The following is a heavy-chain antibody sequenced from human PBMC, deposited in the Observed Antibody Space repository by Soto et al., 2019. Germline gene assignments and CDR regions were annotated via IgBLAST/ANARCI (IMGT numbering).Heavy chain of an antibody. CDR1: GFTFGNYA. Sequence: EVQLLESGGGLVQPGGSLRLSCAGSGFTFGNYAMSWVRQAPGKGLEWVSNIGGGGGDTYYADSVKGRFTISRDNSKNTLYLQMNSLRAEDTAVYYCAKCLGGGQCTNGIWHRLQHWGQGTLVTVSS. CDR3: AKCLGGGQCTNGIWHRLQH. J-gene: IGHJ1*01. CDR2: IGGGGGDT. V-gene: IGHV3-23*01. D-gene: IGHD2-8*01.